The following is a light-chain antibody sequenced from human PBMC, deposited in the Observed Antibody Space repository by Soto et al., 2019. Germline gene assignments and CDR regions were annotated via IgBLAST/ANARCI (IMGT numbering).Light chain of an antibody. V-gene: IGKV3-20*01. J-gene: IGKJ2*01. CDR1: QSVSSSY. CDR2: GAS. Sequence: EIVLTQSPGTLSLSPGERATLSCRASQSVSSSYLAWYQQKPGQAPRLLIYGASSRATGIPHRFSGSGSGTAFTLTSSRLEPEDFAVYYCQEYGSSQYTFGQGTKLEIK. CDR3: QEYGSSQYT.